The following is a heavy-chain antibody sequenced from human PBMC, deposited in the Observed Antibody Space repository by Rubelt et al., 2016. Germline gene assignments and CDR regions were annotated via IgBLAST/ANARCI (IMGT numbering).Heavy chain of an antibody. CDR2: ISGSGGST. CDR3: AKARETGRYWYFDL. D-gene: IGHD1-1*01. V-gene: IGHV3-23*01. Sequence: GKGLEWVSAISGSGGSTYYADSVKGRFTISRDNSKNTLYLQMNSLRAEDTAVYSCAKARETGRYWYFDLWGRGTLVTVSS. J-gene: IGHJ2*01.